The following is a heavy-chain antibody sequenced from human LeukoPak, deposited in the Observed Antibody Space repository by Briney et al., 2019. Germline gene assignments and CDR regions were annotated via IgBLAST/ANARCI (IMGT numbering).Heavy chain of an antibody. CDR2: TYYSGRT. Sequence: SETLSLTCTVSGGSISSYYWSWIRQPPGKGLEWIGHTYYSGRTNYNPSLKSRVTISVDTSKNQFSLKLSSVTAADTAVYYCARDGDFYYFDYWGQGTLVTVSS. J-gene: IGHJ4*02. V-gene: IGHV4-59*01. CDR3: ARDGDFYYFDY. CDR1: GGSISSYY.